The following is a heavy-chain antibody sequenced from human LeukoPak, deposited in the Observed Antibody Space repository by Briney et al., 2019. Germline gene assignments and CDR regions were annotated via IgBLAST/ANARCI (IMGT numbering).Heavy chain of an antibody. V-gene: IGHV3-30-3*01. D-gene: IGHD5-24*01. CDR2: ISYDGSNK. J-gene: IGHJ3*02. CDR3: AREGWLQHNLNAFDI. CDR1: GFTFGSYA. Sequence: PGRSLRLSCAASGFTFGSYAMHWVRQAPGKGLEWVAVISYDGSNKYYADSVKGRFTISRDNSKNTLYLQMNSLRAEDTAVYYCAREGWLQHNLNAFDIWGQGTMVTVSS.